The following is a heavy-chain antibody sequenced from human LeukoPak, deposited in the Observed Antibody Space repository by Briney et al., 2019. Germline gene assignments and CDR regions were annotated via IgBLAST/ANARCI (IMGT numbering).Heavy chain of an antibody. D-gene: IGHD4-17*01. J-gene: IGHJ4*02. CDR3: ARDGYGDYLDY. V-gene: IGHV4-39*07. CDR2: IYYSGST. Sequence: SETLSLTCTVSGGSISSSSYYWGWIRQPPGKGLEWIGSIYYSGSTYYNPSLKSRVTISVDTSKNQFSLKLSSVTAADTAVYYCARDGYGDYLDYWGQGTLVTVSS. CDR1: GGSISSSSYY.